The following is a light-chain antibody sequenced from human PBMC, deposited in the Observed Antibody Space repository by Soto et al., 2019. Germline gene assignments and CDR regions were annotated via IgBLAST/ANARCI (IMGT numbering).Light chain of an antibody. CDR2: GAS. CDR1: QSFSSN. V-gene: IGKV3-15*01. Sequence: EIVMTQSPATLSVSPGERATLSCRVSQSFSSNLAWYQQKPGQAPRLLIYGASTRATGIPARFSGSRSGTEFTLTISSLQSEDFAVYYCQQYSNWPPYTFGEGPSWRSN. CDR3: QQYSNWPPYT. J-gene: IGKJ2*01.